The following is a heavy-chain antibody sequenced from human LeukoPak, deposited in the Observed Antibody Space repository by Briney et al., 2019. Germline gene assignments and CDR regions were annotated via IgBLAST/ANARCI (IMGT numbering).Heavy chain of an antibody. CDR2: INTKTGNP. Sequence: ASVKVYCKASGYTFTSYAMNWVRQAPGQGLEWMGWINTKTGNPTYAQGFTGRFVFSLDTSVSTAYLQISSLKAEDTAVYYCARDLDSSSSVIWFDPWGQGTLVTVSS. V-gene: IGHV7-4-1*02. D-gene: IGHD6-6*01. CDR3: ARDLDSSSSVIWFDP. CDR1: GYTFTSYA. J-gene: IGHJ5*02.